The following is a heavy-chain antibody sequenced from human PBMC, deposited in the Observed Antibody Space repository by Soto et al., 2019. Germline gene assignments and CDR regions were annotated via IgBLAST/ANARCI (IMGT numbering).Heavy chain of an antibody. CDR2: ISSSGDRA. V-gene: IGHV3-23*01. Sequence: VQLLDSGGGLVPPGGSLRLSCAASGFTFSKHAMNWIRQAPGKGLEWVSSISSSGDRAYYADSVKGRFTISRDNSKNTLYLQMNSLRAEDTAVYYCARLPSPNYFDSSGFDYWGQGALVSVSS. D-gene: IGHD3-22*01. J-gene: IGHJ4*02. CDR1: GFTFSKHA. CDR3: ARLPSPNYFDSSGFDY.